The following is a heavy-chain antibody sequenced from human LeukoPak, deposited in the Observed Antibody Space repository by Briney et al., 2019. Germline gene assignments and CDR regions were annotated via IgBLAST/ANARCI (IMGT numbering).Heavy chain of an antibody. J-gene: IGHJ4*02. D-gene: IGHD3-22*01. CDR2: ISGSGGST. CDR1: GFTFSSYA. CDR3: AKVPYDSSGYSTYYFDY. Sequence: GGSLGLSCAASGFTFSSYAMSWVRQAPGKGLEWVSAISGSGGSTYYADSVKGRFTISRDNSKNTLYLQMNSLRAEDTAVYYCAKVPYDSSGYSTYYFDYWGQGTLVTVSS. V-gene: IGHV3-23*01.